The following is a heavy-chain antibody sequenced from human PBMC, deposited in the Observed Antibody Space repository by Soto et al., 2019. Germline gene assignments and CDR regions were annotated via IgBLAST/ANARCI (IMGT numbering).Heavy chain of an antibody. Sequence: QVQLVQSGAEVKKPGASVKVSCKASGYTFTSYGISWVRQAPGQGLESMGWISAYNGNTNYAQKLQGRVTMTTDTSTSRAYKELRSLRSDDTAVYYCAIDVIVVVPAARGYYYYYYMDVWGKGTTVTVSS. D-gene: IGHD2-2*01. J-gene: IGHJ6*03. CDR1: GYTFTSYG. V-gene: IGHV1-18*01. CDR3: AIDVIVVVPAARGYYYYYYMDV. CDR2: ISAYNGNT.